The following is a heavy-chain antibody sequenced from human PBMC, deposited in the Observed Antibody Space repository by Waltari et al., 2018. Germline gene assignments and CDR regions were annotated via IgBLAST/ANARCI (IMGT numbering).Heavy chain of an antibody. V-gene: IGHV1-69*12. Sequence: QVQLVQSGSEVKKPGSSVKVSCKASGGTFGSYAISWVRQAPGQGLEWMGGIIPMFGRTNYPQNFQDRVKITADESTSIAYMELSGLRFDDTAVYFCARGGGRGGSFSFHMDVWGKGTTVTISS. CDR1: GGTFGSYA. CDR3: ARGGGRGGSFSFHMDV. D-gene: IGHD3-10*01. CDR2: IIPMFGRT. J-gene: IGHJ6*03.